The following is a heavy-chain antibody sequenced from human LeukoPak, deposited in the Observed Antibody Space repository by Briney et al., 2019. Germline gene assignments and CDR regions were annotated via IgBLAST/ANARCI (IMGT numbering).Heavy chain of an antibody. CDR3: GRAFPPLRTSSAGDL. CDR2: ISGRSSHI. CDR1: GFIFSDYD. J-gene: IGHJ6*02. V-gene: IGHV3-21*01. D-gene: IGHD6-25*01. Sequence: GGSLRLSCSASGFIFSDYDMNWVRQAPGKGLEWVSAISGRSSHIYYGESVKGRFTISRDNAKNSLYLQMDSLGVEDTAVYYCGRAFPPLRTSSAGDLWGQGTPVSVP.